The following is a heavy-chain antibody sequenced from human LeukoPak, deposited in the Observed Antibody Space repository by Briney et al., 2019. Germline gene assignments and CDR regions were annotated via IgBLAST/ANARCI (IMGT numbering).Heavy chain of an antibody. CDR2: INPGGGST. J-gene: IGHJ5*02. CDR3: ARDLDVSFGRDNWFDP. D-gene: IGHD3-10*01. V-gene: IGHV1-46*01. Sequence: ASVKVSCKASGYTFTSYYMHWVRQAPGQGLEWMGIINPGGGSTSYAQKFQGRVTMTRDTSTSTVYMELSSLRSEDTAVYYCARDLDVSFGRDNWFDPWGQGTLVTVSS. CDR1: GYTFTSYY.